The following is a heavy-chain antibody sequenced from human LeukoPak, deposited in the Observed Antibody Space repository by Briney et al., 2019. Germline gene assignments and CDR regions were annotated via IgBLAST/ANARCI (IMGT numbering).Heavy chain of an antibody. D-gene: IGHD7-27*01. J-gene: IGHJ4*02. CDR2: IYYSGST. Sequence: SGTLSLTCTVSGGPISSGVYYWSWIRQHPGKGLEWIGYIYYSGSTYYNPSLKSRVTISVDTSKNQFSLKLSSVTAADTAVYYCAVGKSYYFDYWGQGTLVTVSS. CDR3: AVGKSYYFDY. CDR1: GGPISSGVYY. V-gene: IGHV4-31*03.